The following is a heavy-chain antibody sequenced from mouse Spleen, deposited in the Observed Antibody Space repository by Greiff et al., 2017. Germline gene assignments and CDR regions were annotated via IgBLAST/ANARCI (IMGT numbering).Heavy chain of an antibody. D-gene: IGHD2-4*01. V-gene: IGHV5-6*01. J-gene: IGHJ1*03. Sequence: EVTLVESGGDFVKPGGSLKLSCAASGFSFSSYGMSWVRQTPDKRLEWVATISSGGSYTYYPASVKGRFTISRDNAKNSLYLQMSSLKSEDTAMYYCARGDYDLWYFDVWGTGTTVTVSA. CDR1: GFSFSSYG. CDR2: ISSGGSYT. CDR3: ARGDYDLWYFDV.